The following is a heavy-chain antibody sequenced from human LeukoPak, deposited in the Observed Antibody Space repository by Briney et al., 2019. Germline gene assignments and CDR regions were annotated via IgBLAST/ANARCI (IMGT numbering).Heavy chain of an antibody. J-gene: IGHJ6*04. V-gene: IGHV3-7*03. CDR3: AGAYCSSTSCYRLYYYYGMDV. CDR2: IKQDGSEK. CDR1: GFTFSSYW. Sequence: GGSLRLSCAASGFTFSSYWMSWVRQAPGKGLEWVANIKQDGSEKYYVDSVKGRFTISRDNAKNSLYLQMNSLRAEDTAVYYCAGAYCSSTSCYRLYYYYGMDVWGKGTTVTVSS. D-gene: IGHD2-2*01.